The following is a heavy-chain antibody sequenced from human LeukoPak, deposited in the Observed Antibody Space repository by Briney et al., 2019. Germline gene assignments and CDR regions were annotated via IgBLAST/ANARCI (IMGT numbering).Heavy chain of an antibody. CDR3: AKRLTASSTWTSLDP. D-gene: IGHD1-1*01. Sequence: GGPLRLSCAASGFTFSSYALNWVRQAPGKGLEWVSVIYGSGTTTYYADSVRGRFTISRDSSKSTMYLQMNSLRVEDTAVYYCAKRLTASSTWTSLDPWGQGTLVPVST. CDR2: IYGSGTTT. J-gene: IGHJ5*02. CDR1: GFTFSSYA. V-gene: IGHV3-23*01.